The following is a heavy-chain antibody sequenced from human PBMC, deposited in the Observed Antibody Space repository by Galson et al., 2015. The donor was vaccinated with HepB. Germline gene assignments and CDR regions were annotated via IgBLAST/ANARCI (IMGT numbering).Heavy chain of an antibody. J-gene: IGHJ4*02. D-gene: IGHD3-22*01. V-gene: IGHV3-30*02. CDR3: ATIRAYDSKGVGG. CDR1: GFTFSSYG. CDR2: IRYDGSNK. Sequence: SLRLSCAASGFTFSSYGMHWVRQAPGKGLEWVAFIRYDGSNKYYADSVKGRFTISRDNSKNTLYLQMNSLRAEDTAVYYCATIRAYDSKGVGGWGQGTLVTVSS.